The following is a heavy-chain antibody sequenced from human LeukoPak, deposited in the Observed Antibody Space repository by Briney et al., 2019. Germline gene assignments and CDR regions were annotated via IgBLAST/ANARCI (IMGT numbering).Heavy chain of an antibody. Sequence: TSETLSLTCTVSGGSISSSSYYWGWIRQPPGKGLEWIGSIYYSGSTYYNPSLKSRVTISVDTSKNQFSLKLSSVTAADTAVYYCARSIFGRSDYMDVWGKGTTVTVSS. CDR3: ARSIFGRSDYMDV. V-gene: IGHV4-39*07. CDR1: GGSISSSSYY. CDR2: IYYSGST. J-gene: IGHJ6*03. D-gene: IGHD3-9*01.